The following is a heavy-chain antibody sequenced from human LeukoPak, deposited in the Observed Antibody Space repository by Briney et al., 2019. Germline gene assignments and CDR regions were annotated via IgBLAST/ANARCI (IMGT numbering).Heavy chain of an antibody. V-gene: IGHV3-7*01. CDR2: IKEDGSEK. CDR3: ARGRRDTQYQVFDY. Sequence: GGSLRLSCVASGITLSNYWMNWVRQAPGKGLEWVANIKEDGSEKYYLDSVKGRFTISRDNAKNSLYLQMSSLRDEDTAVYYCARGRRDTQYQVFDYWGQGTLVTVSS. CDR1: GITLSNYW. J-gene: IGHJ4*02. D-gene: IGHD2-2*01.